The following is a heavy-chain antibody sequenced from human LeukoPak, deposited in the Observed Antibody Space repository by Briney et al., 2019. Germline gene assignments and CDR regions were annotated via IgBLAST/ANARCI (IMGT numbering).Heavy chain of an antibody. CDR1: GGSISSSNW. CDR3: TKGLWAGVSAARD. J-gene: IGHJ4*02. CDR2: IYTGGDT. D-gene: IGHD3-10*01. Sequence: ETLSLTCGVSGGSISSSNWWSWVRQPPGKGLEWVSGIYTGGDTYYADSVKDRFTISRDNSKNTLYLQMNSLRAEDTAVYYCTKGLWAGVSAARDWGQGTLVTVSS. V-gene: IGHV3-66*01.